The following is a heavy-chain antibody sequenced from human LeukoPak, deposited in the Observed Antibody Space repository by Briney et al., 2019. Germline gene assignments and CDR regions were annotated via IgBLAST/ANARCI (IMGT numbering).Heavy chain of an antibody. D-gene: IGHD6-13*01. CDR3: ARDREHSSSWYYFDY. Sequence: SETLSLTCTVSGGSISSYYWSWIRQPAGKGLEWIGRVYTSGSTNYNPSLKSRVNMSVDTSKNQFSLKLSSVTAADTAVYYCARDREHSSSWYYFDYWGQGTLVTVSS. V-gene: IGHV4-4*07. CDR1: GGSISSYY. J-gene: IGHJ4*02. CDR2: VYTSGST.